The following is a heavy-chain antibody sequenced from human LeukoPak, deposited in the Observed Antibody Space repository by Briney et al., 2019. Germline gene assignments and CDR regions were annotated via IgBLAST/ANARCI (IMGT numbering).Heavy chain of an antibody. Sequence: GGSLRLSCAASGFRFRSYEMTWVRRAPGRGLEWVSYIGNTGRTIYYVDSVKGRFTVSRDNAKNSLYLQMNSLRAEDTAIYYCVRGDRYFFDYWGQGTLVTVSS. CDR3: VRGDRYFFDY. CDR1: GFRFRSYE. D-gene: IGHD1-14*01. V-gene: IGHV3-48*03. CDR2: IGNTGRTI. J-gene: IGHJ4*02.